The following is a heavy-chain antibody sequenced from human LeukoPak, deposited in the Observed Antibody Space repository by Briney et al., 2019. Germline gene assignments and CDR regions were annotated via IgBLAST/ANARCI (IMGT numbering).Heavy chain of an antibody. CDR1: GFTFSSYG. CDR3: ARVRAGYCTSTSCYTGMDV. Sequence: GGSLRLSFAGSGFTFSSYGMHWVRQAPGKGLEWLALISYDGSNEYYADSVRGRFTISRDNSKFTLYMQMNSLRAEDTAVYYCARVRAGYCTSTSCYTGMDVWGQGTTVTVSS. CDR2: ISYDGSNE. J-gene: IGHJ6*02. D-gene: IGHD2-2*01. V-gene: IGHV3-30*03.